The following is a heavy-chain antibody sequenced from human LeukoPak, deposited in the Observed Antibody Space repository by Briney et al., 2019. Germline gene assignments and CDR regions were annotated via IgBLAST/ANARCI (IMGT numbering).Heavy chain of an antibody. V-gene: IGHV3-33*01. J-gene: IGHJ4*02. Sequence: GGSLRLSCAASGFTFSSYGMHWVRQAPGKGLEWVAVIWYDGSNKYYADSVKGRFTISRDNSKNTLYLQMNSLRAEDTAVYYCASGYNFASLDFWGQGTLVTVSS. D-gene: IGHD1-1*01. CDR1: GFTFSSYG. CDR3: ASGYNFASLDF. CDR2: IWYDGSNK.